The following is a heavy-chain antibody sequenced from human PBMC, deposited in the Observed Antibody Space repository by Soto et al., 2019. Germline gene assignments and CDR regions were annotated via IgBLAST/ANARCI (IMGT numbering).Heavy chain of an antibody. J-gene: IGHJ4*02. CDR2: IYYSGST. V-gene: IGHV4-59*01. CDR3: AREGEAYYYDSSGYRD. CDR1: GCTISSYY. D-gene: IGHD3-22*01. Sequence: SETLYLTCTVSGCTISSYYWSWIRQPPGKGLEWIGYIYYSGSTNYNPSLKSRVTISVDTSKNQFSLKLSSVTAADTAVYYCAREGEAYYYDSSGYRDWGQGTLVTVSS.